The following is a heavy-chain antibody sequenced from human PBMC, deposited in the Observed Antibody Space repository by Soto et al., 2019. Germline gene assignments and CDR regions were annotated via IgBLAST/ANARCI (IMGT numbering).Heavy chain of an antibody. CDR2: ISAGGNTK. CDR3: AKESGGERYAAYFDL. D-gene: IGHD2-21*01. CDR1: GFTLSNIG. Sequence: QVQLVESGGGVVQPGTSLRLACAASGFTLSNIGMQWVSQAPGKGLEWVAVISAGGNTKYYADSVKGRFTISRDNSKNTRCMKRNSLRTEDTDVYYCAKESGGERYAAYFDLWGQGTLVTVSA. V-gene: IGHV3-30*18. J-gene: IGHJ4*02.